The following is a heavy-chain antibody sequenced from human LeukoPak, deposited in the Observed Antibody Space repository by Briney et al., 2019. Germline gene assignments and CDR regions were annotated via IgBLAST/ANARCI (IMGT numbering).Heavy chain of an antibody. D-gene: IGHD6-6*01. Sequence: GGSLRLSCAASGFTFSSYWMSWVRQAPGKGLEWVANIKQDGSEKYYVDSVKGRFTISRDNAKNSLYLQTNSLRAEDTAVYYCALLSIPYYYYGMDVWGQGTTVTVPS. V-gene: IGHV3-7*01. CDR3: ALLSIPYYYYGMDV. J-gene: IGHJ6*02. CDR1: GFTFSSYW. CDR2: IKQDGSEK.